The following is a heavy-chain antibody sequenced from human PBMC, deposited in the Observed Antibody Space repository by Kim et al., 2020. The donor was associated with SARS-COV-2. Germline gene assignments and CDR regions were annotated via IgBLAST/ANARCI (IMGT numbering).Heavy chain of an antibody. CDR3: ARIPNPAHIAVAGYYYYGMDV. CDR1: GFTFSSYS. Sequence: GGSLRLSCAASGFTFSSYSMNWVRQAPGKGLEWVSYISSSSSTIYYADSVKGRFTISRDNAKNSLYLQMNSLRAEDTAVYYCARIPNPAHIAVAGYYYYGMDVWGQGTTVTVSS. V-gene: IGHV3-48*04. CDR2: ISSSSSTI. J-gene: IGHJ6*02. D-gene: IGHD6-19*01.